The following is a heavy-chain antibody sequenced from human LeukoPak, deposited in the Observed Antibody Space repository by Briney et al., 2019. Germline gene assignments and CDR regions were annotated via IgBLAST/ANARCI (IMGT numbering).Heavy chain of an antibody. Sequence: ASVNVSCKASGYTFTGYDIHWVRQAPGQGLEWMGRINPNSGGTKYAQKFQGRVTMTRDTSITTAYMELSRLRSDDTAVYYCARDVGSNNCENWGQGTLVTVSS. V-gene: IGHV1-2*06. CDR3: ARDVGSNNCEN. CDR1: GYTFTGYD. J-gene: IGHJ4*02. CDR2: INPNSGGT. D-gene: IGHD2-2*01.